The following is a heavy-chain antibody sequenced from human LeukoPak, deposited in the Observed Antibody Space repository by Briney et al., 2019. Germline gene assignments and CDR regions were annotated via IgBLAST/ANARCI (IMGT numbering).Heavy chain of an antibody. Sequence: GGSLRLSCAASGFTFSNAWMSWVRQTPGKGLEWVGRIKSKTDGGTTDYGAPVKGRFTISRDDSKNTLYLQMNSLKTEDTAVYYCTTVSSSWYAFDYWGQGTLVTVSS. CDR3: TTVSSSWYAFDY. D-gene: IGHD6-13*01. CDR2: IKSKTDGGTT. J-gene: IGHJ4*02. V-gene: IGHV3-15*01. CDR1: GFTFSNAW.